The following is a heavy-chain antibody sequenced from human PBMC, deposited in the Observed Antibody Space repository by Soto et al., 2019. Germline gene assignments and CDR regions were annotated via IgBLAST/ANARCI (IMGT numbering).Heavy chain of an antibody. CDR1: GFTFSTSV. D-gene: IGHD4-17*01. CDR3: ATGHDSGDLLFDH. CDR2: TRHTGDST. V-gene: IGHV3-23*01. J-gene: IGHJ4*01. Sequence: EVQLLESGGGLGQPGGSLRLSCAASGFTFSTSVMNWVRQAPGKGLEWVATTRHTGDSTYYADSARGRFTISSDTSKNTLYLQMYSLRVDDTAVYYCATGHDSGDLLFDHWGHGTLVTVSS.